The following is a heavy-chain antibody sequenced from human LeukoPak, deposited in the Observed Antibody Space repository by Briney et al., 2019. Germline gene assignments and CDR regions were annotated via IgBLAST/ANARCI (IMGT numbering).Heavy chain of an antibody. Sequence: ASVKVSCKASGGTFSSYAISWVRQAPGQGLEWMGWISAHNGNTNYAQKLQGRVTMTTDTSTSTAYMELRSLRSDDTAVYYCARDRRYYGSGNNWFDPWGQGTLVTVSS. D-gene: IGHD3-10*01. V-gene: IGHV1-18*01. CDR1: GGTFSSYA. J-gene: IGHJ5*02. CDR3: ARDRRYYGSGNNWFDP. CDR2: ISAHNGNT.